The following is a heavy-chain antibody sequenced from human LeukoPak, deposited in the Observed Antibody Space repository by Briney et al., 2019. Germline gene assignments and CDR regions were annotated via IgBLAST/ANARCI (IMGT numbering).Heavy chain of an antibody. CDR1: GGSFTGYY. J-gene: IGHJ4*02. D-gene: IGHD2-15*01. V-gene: IGHV4-34*01. CDR2: INHSGST. CDR3: ARVTEWCLDY. Sequence: PSETLSPTCAVYGGSFTGYYWSWIREPPGKGLEWIGEINHSGSTNYNPSLKSRVTTSLDTSKNQFSLTLRSVTSADPAVYYCARVTEWCLDYWGEGTLVTVSS.